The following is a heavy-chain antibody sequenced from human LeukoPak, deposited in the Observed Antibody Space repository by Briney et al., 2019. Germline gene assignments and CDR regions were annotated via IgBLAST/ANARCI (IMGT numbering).Heavy chain of an antibody. D-gene: IGHD3-10*01. Sequence: GGSLRLSCAASGFTFSSYWIHWVRQAPGKGLVWVSRVNSEAFSTSYADSVKGRFTISRDNSKNTLYLQMNSLRAEDTAVYYCAKDRVYYGSGSYYDYWGQGTLVTVSS. V-gene: IGHV3-74*01. J-gene: IGHJ4*02. CDR3: AKDRVYYGSGSYYDY. CDR1: GFTFSSYW. CDR2: VNSEAFST.